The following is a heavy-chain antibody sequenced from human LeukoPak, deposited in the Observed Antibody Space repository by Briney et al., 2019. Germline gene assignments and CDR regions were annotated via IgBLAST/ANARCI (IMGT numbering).Heavy chain of an antibody. D-gene: IGHD6-6*01. CDR2: IYHSGST. Sequence: PSQTLSLTCTVSGGSISSGTYYWSWIRQPPGKGLEWIGYIYHSGSTYYNPSLKSRVTISVDRSKNQFSLKLSSVTAADTAVYYCARATGQGSSPPLDFDYWGQGTLVTVSS. V-gene: IGHV4-30-2*01. J-gene: IGHJ4*02. CDR1: GGSISSGTYY. CDR3: ARATGQGSSPPLDFDY.